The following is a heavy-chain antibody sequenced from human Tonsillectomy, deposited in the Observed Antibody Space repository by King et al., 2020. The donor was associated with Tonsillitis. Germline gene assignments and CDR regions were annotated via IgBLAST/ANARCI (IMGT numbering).Heavy chain of an antibody. J-gene: IGHJ6*02. CDR3: ARHRTFRDVAAGAYDMDG. D-gene: IGHD5-24*01. CDR2: ISFDGSDK. V-gene: IGHV3-30*03. CDR1: GFMFSNYA. Sequence: VQLVESGGGVVQPGKSLRLSCAASGFMFSNYALHWVRQAPGKGLEWVALISFDGSDKNYGASVKGRFTISRDNSTNLLHLLMYNVRSYDTAGYYCARHRTFRDVAAGAYDMDGWGRGTTVTVSS.